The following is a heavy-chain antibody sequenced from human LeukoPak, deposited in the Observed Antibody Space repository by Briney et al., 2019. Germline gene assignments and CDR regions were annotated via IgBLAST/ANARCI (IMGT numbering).Heavy chain of an antibody. D-gene: IGHD3-9*01. Sequence: GASVKVSCKASGYTFTGYYMHWVRQAPGQGLEWMGRINPNSGGTNYAQKFQGRVTMTRDTSISTAYMELRSLRSDDTAVYYCARDYVRYFDWLPPQDYWGQGTLVTVSS. CDR2: INPNSGGT. CDR3: ARDYVRYFDWLPPQDY. CDR1: GYTFTGYY. J-gene: IGHJ4*02. V-gene: IGHV1-2*06.